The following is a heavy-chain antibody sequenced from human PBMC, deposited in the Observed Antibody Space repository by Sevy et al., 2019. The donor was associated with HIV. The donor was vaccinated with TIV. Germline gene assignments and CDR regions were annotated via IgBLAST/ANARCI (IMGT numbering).Heavy chain of an antibody. V-gene: IGHV4-59*01. J-gene: IGHJ6*03. Sequence: SETLSLTCTVSGGSISSYYWSWIRQPPGKGLEWIGYIYYSGSTNYNPSLKSRVTISVDTSKNQFSLKLSSVTAAETTGYYCVRSQFLEWFVTSYYYYYMDVWGKGTTVTVSS. CDR1: GGSISSYY. CDR3: VRSQFLEWFVTSYYYYYMDV. D-gene: IGHD3-3*01. CDR2: IYYSGST.